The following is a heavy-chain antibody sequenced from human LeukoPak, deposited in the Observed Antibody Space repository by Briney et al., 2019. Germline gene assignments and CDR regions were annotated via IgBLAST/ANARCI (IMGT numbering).Heavy chain of an antibody. D-gene: IGHD3-10*01. J-gene: IGHJ4*02. CDR3: AYYYGSGSLDY. Sequence: GASVKVSCKASGGTFSSYAISWVRQAPGQGLEWMGGIIPIFGTANYAQKFQGRVTITADESTSTAYMELSSLRSEDTAVYYCAYYYGSGSLDYWGQGTLVTVSS. V-gene: IGHV1-69*01. CDR2: IIPIFGTA. CDR1: GGTFSSYA.